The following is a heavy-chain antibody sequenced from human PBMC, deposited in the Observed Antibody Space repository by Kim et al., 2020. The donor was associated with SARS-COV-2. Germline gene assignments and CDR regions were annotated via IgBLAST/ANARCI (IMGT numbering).Heavy chain of an antibody. CDR2: ISTSSTHI. J-gene: IGHJ6*02. Sequence: GGSLRLSCAASGIIFSSYGMNWVRQAPGKGLVWVSSISTSSTHIYYADSVKGRFTISRDNANNSLYLQMNSLRAEDTAVYYCAREGGLGSGRYGMDVWGQGTTVTVSS. D-gene: IGHD3-10*01. CDR1: GIIFSSYG. V-gene: IGHV3-21*01. CDR3: AREGGLGSGRYGMDV.